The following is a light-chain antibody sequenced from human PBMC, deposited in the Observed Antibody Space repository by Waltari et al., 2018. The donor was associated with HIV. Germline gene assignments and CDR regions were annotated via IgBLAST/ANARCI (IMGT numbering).Light chain of an antibody. CDR3: KSRDSSGNHVL. J-gene: IGLJ2*01. CDR1: NLITYS. CDR2: GKN. V-gene: IGLV3-19*01. Sequence: SSELTQDATVSVALGQTVRITCQGDNLITYSASWYQQKPGPAPVLVIFGKNNRPSGIPERFSGSTSGNTASLTITGAQAEDEADYYCKSRDSSGNHVLFGGGTKVTVL.